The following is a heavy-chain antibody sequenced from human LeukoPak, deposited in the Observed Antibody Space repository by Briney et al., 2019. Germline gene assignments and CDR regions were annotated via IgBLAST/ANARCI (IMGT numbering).Heavy chain of an antibody. Sequence: PGGSLRLSCAASGFTFSGYWMTWVRQAPWKGLEWVANIKEDGGEGYYVDSVRGRFTISRDNAKNTLYLQMNSLRAEDTAVYYCARDSEQDTAMANFDYWGQGTLVTVSS. CDR3: ARDSEQDTAMANFDY. CDR1: GFTFSGYW. D-gene: IGHD5-18*01. V-gene: IGHV3-7*01. CDR2: IKEDGGEG. J-gene: IGHJ4*02.